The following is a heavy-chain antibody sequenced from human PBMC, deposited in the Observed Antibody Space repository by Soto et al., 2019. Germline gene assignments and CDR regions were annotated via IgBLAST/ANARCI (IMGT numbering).Heavy chain of an antibody. Sequence: PSETLSLTCAVYGGSFSGYYWSWIRQPPGKGLVWIGEINHSGSTNYNPSLKSRVTISVDTSKNQFSLKLSSVTAADTAVYYCARGPEMYTTNMVRGVIITSFDYWGQGTLVTVSS. CDR3: ARGPEMYTTNMVRGVIITSFDY. CDR2: INHSGST. CDR1: GGSFSGYY. J-gene: IGHJ4*02. D-gene: IGHD3-10*01. V-gene: IGHV4-34*01.